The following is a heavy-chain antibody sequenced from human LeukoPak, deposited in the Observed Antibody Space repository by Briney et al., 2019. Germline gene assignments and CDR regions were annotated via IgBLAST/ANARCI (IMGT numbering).Heavy chain of an antibody. CDR1: GGSISSYY. V-gene: IGHV4-59*01. CDR2: IYYSGST. D-gene: IGHD1-26*01. CDR3: ARNLVGASDYYYYMDV. Sequence: SETLSLTCTVSGGSISSYYWSWIRQPPGKGLEWIGYIYYSGSTNYNPSLKSRVTISVDTSKNQLSLKLSSVTAADTAVYYCARNLVGASDYYYYMDVWGKGTTVTVSS. J-gene: IGHJ6*03.